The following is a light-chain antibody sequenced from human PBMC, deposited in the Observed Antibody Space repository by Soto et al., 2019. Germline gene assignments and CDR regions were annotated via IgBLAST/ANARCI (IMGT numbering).Light chain of an antibody. CDR1: QSLSSD. CDR2: DAS. J-gene: IGKJ2*01. CDR3: QQYGDWPPDT. V-gene: IGKV3-11*01. Sequence: EIVLTQSPATLSLSPGERATFSCRASQSLSSDLVWYQQKPGQAPRLLIYDASNRATGIPARFSGSGSGTDFTLTISGLQSEDFAVYYCQQYGDWPPDTFGQGTKVEI.